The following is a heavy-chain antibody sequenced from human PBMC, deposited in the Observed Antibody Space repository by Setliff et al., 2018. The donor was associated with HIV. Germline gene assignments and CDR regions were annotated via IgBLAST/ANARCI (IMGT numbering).Heavy chain of an antibody. CDR2: IYYSGST. CDR1: GGSISTGGYY. V-gene: IGHV4-31*11. D-gene: IGHD5-12*01. J-gene: IGHJ4*02. CDR3: ARRGWNGYTAFDC. Sequence: AVSGGSISTGGYYWSWIRQNPGRGLEWLGYIYYSGSTYYNPSLKSRVTISADTSKKQFSLNVTSVTAADTAVYYCARRGWNGYTAFDCWGQGTLVTVSS.